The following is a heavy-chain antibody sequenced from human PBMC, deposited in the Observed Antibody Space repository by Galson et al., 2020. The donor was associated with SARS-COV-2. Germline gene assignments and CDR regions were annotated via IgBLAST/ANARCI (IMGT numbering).Heavy chain of an antibody. D-gene: IGHD6-6*01. V-gene: IGHV3-30*18. CDR3: AKDLLDSSSSGDY. CDR1: GFTFSSYG. CDR2: ISYDGSNK. J-gene: IGHJ4*02. Sequence: GGSLRLSCAASGFTFSSYGMHWVRQAPGKGLEWVAVISYDGSNKYYADSVKGRFTISRDNSKNTLYLQMNSLRAEDTAVYYCAKDLLDSSSSGDYWGQGTLVTVSS.